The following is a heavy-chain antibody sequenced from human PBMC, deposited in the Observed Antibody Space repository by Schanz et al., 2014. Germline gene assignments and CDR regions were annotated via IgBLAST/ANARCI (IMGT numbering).Heavy chain of an antibody. CDR1: GFTFSDSW. Sequence: EVQLVESGGGLVQPGGSLRLSCAASGFTFSDSWMHWVRQAPGKGLVWVSRTSNDGSFTTFADSVKGRFTISRDNAKNTLYLQMNSLRAEDTAVYYCVGIHVAVAEAFYWGQGALVIVS. CDR2: TSNDGSFT. J-gene: IGHJ4*02. CDR3: VGIHVAVAEAFY. V-gene: IGHV3-74*01. D-gene: IGHD6-19*01.